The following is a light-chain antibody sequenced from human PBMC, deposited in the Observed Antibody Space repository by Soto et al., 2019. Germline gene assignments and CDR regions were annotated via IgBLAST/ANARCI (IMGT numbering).Light chain of an antibody. CDR1: QSVSYNY. V-gene: IGKV3-20*01. CDR3: QQYGSSPPYT. J-gene: IGKJ2*01. CDR2: GSS. Sequence: EVVLTQSPGTLSLSPGERATLSCRASQSVSYNYFAWYQQKPGQAPRLLIFGSSDRATGIPDRFSGSGSGTDFTLIISRLEPEDFAVYYCQQYGSSPPYTFGQGTKLEIK.